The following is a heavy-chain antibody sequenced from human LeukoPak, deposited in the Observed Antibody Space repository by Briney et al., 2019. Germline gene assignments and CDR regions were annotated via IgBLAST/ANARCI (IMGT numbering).Heavy chain of an antibody. CDR1: GFTFSSYW. CDR2: INSDGSST. CDR3: TRDTLYCSGGYCYHDI. D-gene: IGHD2-15*01. J-gene: IGHJ3*02. V-gene: IGHV3-74*01. Sequence: GGSLRLSCAASGFTFSSYWMHWVRQAPGKGLVWVSRINSDGSSTSYADSVKGRFTISRDNAKNTLYLQMNSLRAEDTAVYYCTRDTLYCSGGYCYHDIWGQGTMVTVSS.